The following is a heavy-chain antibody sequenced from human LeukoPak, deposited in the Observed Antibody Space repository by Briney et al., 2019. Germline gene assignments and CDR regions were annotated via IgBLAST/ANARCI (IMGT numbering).Heavy chain of an antibody. CDR1: GYTFNSYD. J-gene: IGHJ3*02. D-gene: IGHD1-26*01. CDR3: ARGQSGSYYAFWNDAFDI. Sequence: ASVKVSCKASGYTFNSYDINWVRQATGQGLEWMGWMNPNSGNTDYAQKFQGRVTMTWNTSISTAYMELSSLKSEDTAVYYCARGQSGSYYAFWNDAFDIWGQGTMVTVSS. CDR2: MNPNSGNT. V-gene: IGHV1-8*01.